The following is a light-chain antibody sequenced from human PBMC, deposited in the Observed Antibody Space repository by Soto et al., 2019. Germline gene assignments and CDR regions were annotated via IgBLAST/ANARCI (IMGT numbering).Light chain of an antibody. CDR3: QQYKDGAWT. Sequence: DIQLTQSPSTLSASVGDRVTITCRASQRIDRYLAWYQQKPGKAPNLLVYDASTLEGGVPSRFSGSGSATEFILTISSLQPDDCATYYCQQYKDGAWTFGQGTRVGVK. CDR2: DAS. J-gene: IGKJ1*01. V-gene: IGKV1-5*01. CDR1: QRIDRY.